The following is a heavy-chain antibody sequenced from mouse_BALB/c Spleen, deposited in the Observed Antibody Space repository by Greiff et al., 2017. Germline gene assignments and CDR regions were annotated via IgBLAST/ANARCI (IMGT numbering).Heavy chain of an antibody. J-gene: IGHJ4*01. CDR1: GYTFTSYV. V-gene: IGHV1-14*01. CDR3: AREGVDGYFYAMDY. CDR2: INPYNDGT. D-gene: IGHD2-3*01. Sequence: LVESGPELVKPGASVKMSCKASGYTFTSYVMHWVKQKPGQGLEWIGYINPYNDGTKYNEKFKGKATLTSDKSSSTAYMELSSLTSEDSAVYYCAREGVDGYFYAMDYWGQGTSVTVSS.